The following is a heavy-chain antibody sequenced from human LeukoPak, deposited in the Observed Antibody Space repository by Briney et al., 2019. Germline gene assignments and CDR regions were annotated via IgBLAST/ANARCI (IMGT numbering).Heavy chain of an antibody. Sequence: GGSLRLSCAASGFTFSHAWMSWVRQAPGKGLEWVSSISGSGGSTYYADSVKGRFTISRDNSKNTLYLQMYSLRAEDTAVYYCAKVEGASKASVYWGQGALVTVSS. D-gene: IGHD1-1*01. CDR1: GFTFSHAW. CDR3: AKVEGASKASVY. J-gene: IGHJ4*02. V-gene: IGHV3-23*01. CDR2: ISGSGGST.